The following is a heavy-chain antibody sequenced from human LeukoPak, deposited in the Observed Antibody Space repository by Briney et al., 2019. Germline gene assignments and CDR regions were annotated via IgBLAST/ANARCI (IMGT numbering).Heavy chain of an antibody. CDR3: GRHVSSGWDYFNGLDV. Sequence: PSETLSLTCTVSGGSISSSGFYWGWFRQPPGKGLEWNGSIYYPGTTHYNPSLESRVTISVDTSKWQVFLTLRSVTATDTAVYYCGRHVSSGWDYFNGLDVWGQGTAVTVSS. V-gene: IGHV4-39*01. CDR1: GGSISSSGFY. D-gene: IGHD6-19*01. CDR2: IYYPGTT. J-gene: IGHJ6*02.